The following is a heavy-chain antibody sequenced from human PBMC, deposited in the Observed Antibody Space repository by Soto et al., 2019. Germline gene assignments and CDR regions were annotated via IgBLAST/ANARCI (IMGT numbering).Heavy chain of an antibody. CDR1: GYTFTSYG. CDR3: ARGGYSSGWIYYYYYYGMDV. V-gene: IGHV1-8*01. D-gene: IGHD6-19*01. J-gene: IGHJ6*02. Sequence: QVQLVQSGAEVKKPGAAVKVSCKASGYTFTSYGLNWVRQATGQGREWMGWMNPNSGNTGYAQKFQGRVNMTRNTSISRADMELSSLRSEDTAVYYCARGGYSSGWIYYYYYYGMDVWGQGTTVTVSS. CDR2: MNPNSGNT.